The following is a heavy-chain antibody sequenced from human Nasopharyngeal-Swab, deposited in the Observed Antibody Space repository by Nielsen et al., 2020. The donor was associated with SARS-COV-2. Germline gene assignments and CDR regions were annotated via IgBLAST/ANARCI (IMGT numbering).Heavy chain of an antibody. J-gene: IGHJ4*02. Sequence: ASVKVSCKASGYTFTSYYMHWVRQAPGQGLEWMGWMNPNSGNTGYAQKFQGRVTMTRNTSISTAYMELSSLRSEDTAVYYCARGPWLRLKGFDFDYWGQGTLVTVSS. CDR3: ARGPWLRLKGFDFDY. V-gene: IGHV1-8*02. CDR1: GYTFTSYY. D-gene: IGHD5-12*01. CDR2: MNPNSGNT.